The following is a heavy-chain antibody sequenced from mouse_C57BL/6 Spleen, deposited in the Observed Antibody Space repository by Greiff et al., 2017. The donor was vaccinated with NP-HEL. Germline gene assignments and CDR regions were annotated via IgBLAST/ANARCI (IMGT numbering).Heavy chain of an antibody. CDR3: ARGDGDYYCSSPYAMDY. CDR2: IYPRSGNT. Sequence: VQLQQSGAELARPGASVKLSCKASGYTFTSYGISWVKQRTGQGLEWIGEIYPRSGNTYYNEKFKGKATLTADKSYSTAYMELRSLTSEDSAVYFCARGDGDYYCSSPYAMDYWGQGTSVTVSS. V-gene: IGHV1-81*01. CDR1: GYTFTSYG. J-gene: IGHJ4*01. D-gene: IGHD1-1*01.